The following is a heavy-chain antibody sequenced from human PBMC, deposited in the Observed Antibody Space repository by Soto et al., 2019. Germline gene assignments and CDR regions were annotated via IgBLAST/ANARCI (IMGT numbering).Heavy chain of an antibody. V-gene: IGHV1-18*01. D-gene: IGHD6-19*01. CDR3: ARDRDSSGWYEWFDP. CDR1: GYTFTSYG. Sequence: GASVKVSCKASGYTFTSYGISWVRQAPGQGLEWMGWISAYNGNTNYAQKLQGRVTMTTDTSTSTAYMELRSQRSDDTAVYYCARDRDSSGWYEWFDPWGQGTLVTVSS. J-gene: IGHJ5*02. CDR2: ISAYNGNT.